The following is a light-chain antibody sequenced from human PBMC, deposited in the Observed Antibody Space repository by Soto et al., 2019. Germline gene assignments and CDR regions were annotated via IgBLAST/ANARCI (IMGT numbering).Light chain of an antibody. CDR1: QSIVNY. V-gene: IGKV1-39*01. J-gene: IGKJ1*01. CDR2: AAS. Sequence: QLTQSPSSLSASVGDRVTITCRASQSIVNYLNWYQQTPGKAPKLLISAASSLQTGVPSRFSGSGSVTDFTLTISSLQPEDSATYYCQQSFSTPQTFAQGTKVDIK. CDR3: QQSFSTPQT.